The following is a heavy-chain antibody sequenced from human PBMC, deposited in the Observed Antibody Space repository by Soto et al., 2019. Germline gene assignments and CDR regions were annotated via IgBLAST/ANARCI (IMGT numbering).Heavy chain of an antibody. CDR1: GFTFSSYW. V-gene: IGHV3-7*03. J-gene: IGHJ4*02. Sequence: GGSLRLSCAASGFTFSSYWMSWVRQAPGKGLEWVARINQDGSEKYYVDSVKGRFTISRDNAKNSLYLQMNSLRAEDTAVYYCARAYPSGSYYDYWGQGTLVTVSS. D-gene: IGHD1-26*01. CDR3: ARAYPSGSYYDY. CDR2: INQDGSEK.